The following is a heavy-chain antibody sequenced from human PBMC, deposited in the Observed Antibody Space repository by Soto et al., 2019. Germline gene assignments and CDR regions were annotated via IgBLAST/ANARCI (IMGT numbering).Heavy chain of an antibody. Sequence: PGGSLRLSCAASGFTFSSYAMSWVRQAPGKGLEWISAVSGSGGSTYYADSVKGRFTISRDNSKDTLYLQMNNLRAEDTAVYYCAKPPDYNCNDYWGRGTLVTVAS. CDR3: AKPPDYNCNDY. V-gene: IGHV3-23*01. CDR1: GFTFSSYA. CDR2: VSGSGGST. J-gene: IGHJ4*02. D-gene: IGHD1-20*01.